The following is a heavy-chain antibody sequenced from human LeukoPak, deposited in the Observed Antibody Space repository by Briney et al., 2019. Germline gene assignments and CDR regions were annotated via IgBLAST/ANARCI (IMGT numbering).Heavy chain of an antibody. CDR1: GGSISSGGYS. J-gene: IGHJ5*02. V-gene: IGHV4-30-2*01. CDR2: IYHSGST. Sequence: PSETLSLTCAVSGGSISSGGYSWSWIRQPPGKGLEWIGYIYHSGSTYYNPSLKSRVTISVDTSKNQFSLKLSSVTAADTAVYYCARDAVMVYDDLGWFDPWGQGTLVTVSS. D-gene: IGHD2-8*01. CDR3: ARDAVMVYDDLGWFDP.